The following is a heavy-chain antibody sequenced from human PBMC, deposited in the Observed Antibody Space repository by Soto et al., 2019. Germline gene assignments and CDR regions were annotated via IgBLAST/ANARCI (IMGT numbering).Heavy chain of an antibody. J-gene: IGHJ4*02. V-gene: IGHV4-31*03. D-gene: IGHD3-22*01. CDR2: IYYSGST. Sequence: SETLSLTCTVSGGSISSGGYYWSWIRQHPGKGLEWIGYIYYSGSTYYNPSLKSRVTISVDTSKNQFSLKLSSVTAADTAVYYCASLDSSGYNPHLIDYWGQGTLVTVSS. CDR1: GGSISSGGYY. CDR3: ASLDSSGYNPHLIDY.